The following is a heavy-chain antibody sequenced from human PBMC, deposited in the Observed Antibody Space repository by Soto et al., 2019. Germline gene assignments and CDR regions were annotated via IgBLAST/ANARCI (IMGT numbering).Heavy chain of an antibody. CDR1: GYTFTSYG. CDR2: ISAYNGNT. V-gene: IGHV1-18*01. D-gene: IGHD2-15*01. Sequence: ASVKVSCKASGYTFTSYGISWVRQAPGQGLEWMGWISAYNGNTNYAQKLQGRVTMTTDTSTSTAYMELRSLRSDDTAVYYCARVRCSGGNCYSNYYYMDVWGKGTTVTVSS. J-gene: IGHJ6*03. CDR3: ARVRCSGGNCYSNYYYMDV.